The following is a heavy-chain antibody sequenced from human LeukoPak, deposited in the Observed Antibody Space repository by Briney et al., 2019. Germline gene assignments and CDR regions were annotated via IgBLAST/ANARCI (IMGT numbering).Heavy chain of an antibody. D-gene: IGHD2-21*02. Sequence: VASVNVSCKASGGTFSSYAISWVRQAPGQGLEWMGGIIPIFGTANYAQKFQGRVTITTDESTSTAYMELSSLRSEDTAVYYCASAIVVVTAIPGWFDPWGQGTLVTVSS. J-gene: IGHJ5*02. V-gene: IGHV1-69*05. CDR2: IIPIFGTA. CDR1: GGTFSSYA. CDR3: ASAIVVVTAIPGWFDP.